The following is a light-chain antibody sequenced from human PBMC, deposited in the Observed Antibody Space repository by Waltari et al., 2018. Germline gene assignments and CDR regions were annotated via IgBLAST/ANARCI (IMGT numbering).Light chain of an antibody. CDR2: EVS. CDR1: SSDVGGYNY. CDR3: SSYTSSSTLVV. Sequence: QSALTQPASVSGSPGQSITISCTGTSSDVGGYNYVSCYQQHPGKAPNLMIYEVSNRPSGVSNRFSGSKSGNTASRTISGLQAEDEADYYCSSYTSSSTLVVFGGGTKLTVL. V-gene: IGLV2-14*01. J-gene: IGLJ2*01.